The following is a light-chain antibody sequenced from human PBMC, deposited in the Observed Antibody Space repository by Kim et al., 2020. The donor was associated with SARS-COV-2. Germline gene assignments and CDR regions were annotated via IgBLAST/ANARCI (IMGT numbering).Light chain of an antibody. CDR2: GAS. V-gene: IGKV3-20*01. CDR1: QSVTSSY. CDR3: QQYGDSPWT. J-gene: IGKJ1*01. Sequence: EVVLTQSPGILSLSPGDGATLSCRASQSVTSSYLAWYQQKPGQAPRLLVYGASRRATGIPDRFSGSGSRTDFTLTVSRLEPEDFAVYYCQQYGDSPWTFGQGTKVDIK.